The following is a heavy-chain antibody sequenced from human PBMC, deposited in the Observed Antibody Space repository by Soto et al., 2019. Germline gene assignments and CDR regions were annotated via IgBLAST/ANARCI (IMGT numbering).Heavy chain of an antibody. CDR2: ISGSGGST. J-gene: IGHJ4*02. CDR1: GFTFSSYA. V-gene: IGHV3-23*01. Sequence: PGGSLRLSCAASGFTFSSYAMSWVRQAPGKGLEWVSAISGSGGSTYYADSVKGRFTISRDNSKNTLYLQMNSLRAVDTAVYYCAKVIPMLSNLDYGGNVFFDYWGQGTLVTVSS. D-gene: IGHD4-17*01. CDR3: AKVIPMLSNLDYGGNVFFDY.